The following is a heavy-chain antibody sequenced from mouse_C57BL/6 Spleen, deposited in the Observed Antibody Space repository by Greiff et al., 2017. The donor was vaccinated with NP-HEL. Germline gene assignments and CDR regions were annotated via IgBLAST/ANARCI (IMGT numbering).Heavy chain of an antibody. D-gene: IGHD1-1*01. J-gene: IGHJ2*01. Sequence: EVQVVESGGGLVKPGGSLKLSCAASGFTFSSYAMSWVRQTPEKRLEWVATISDGGSYTYYPDNVKGRFTISRDNAKNNLYLQMSHLKSEDTAMYYCARDRNYGSSFDYWGQGTTLTVSS. CDR2: ISDGGSYT. V-gene: IGHV5-4*01. CDR1: GFTFSSYA. CDR3: ARDRNYGSSFDY.